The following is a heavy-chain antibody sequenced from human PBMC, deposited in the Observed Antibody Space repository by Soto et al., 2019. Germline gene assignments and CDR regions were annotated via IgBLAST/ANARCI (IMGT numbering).Heavy chain of an antibody. D-gene: IGHD3-22*01. Sequence: GPSVKVSCRASGGTFSSYAISWVRQAPGQGLEWMGGIIPIFGTANYAQKFQGRVTITADKSTSTAYMELSSLRSEDTAVYYCARHLPPYYYDSSGYYYYYYYGMDVWGQGTTVTVSS. CDR3: ARHLPPYYYDSSGYYYYYYYGMDV. CDR1: GGTFSSYA. J-gene: IGHJ6*02. CDR2: IIPIFGTA. V-gene: IGHV1-69*06.